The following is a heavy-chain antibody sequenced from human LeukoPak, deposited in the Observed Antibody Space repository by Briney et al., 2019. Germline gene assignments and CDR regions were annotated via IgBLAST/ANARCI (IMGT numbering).Heavy chain of an antibody. V-gene: IGHV3-66*02. J-gene: IGHJ4*02. Sequence: GGSLRLSCAASGFTVSSNYMSWVRQAPGKGLEWVSVIYSGGSTCYADSVEGRFTISRDNSKNTLYLQMNSLRAEDTAVYYCASEGLRFWECLYFDYWGQGTLVTVSS. D-gene: IGHD3-3*01. CDR1: GFTVSSNY. CDR3: ASEGLRFWECLYFDY. CDR2: IYSGGST.